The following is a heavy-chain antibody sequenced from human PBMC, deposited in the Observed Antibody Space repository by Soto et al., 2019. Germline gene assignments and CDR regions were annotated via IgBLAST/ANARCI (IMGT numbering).Heavy chain of an antibody. J-gene: IGHJ6*02. CDR1: GGTFSSYA. V-gene: IGHV1-69*13. D-gene: IGHD4-4*01. CDR3: ARDYSNYHDYYYGMDV. Sequence: GASVKVSCKASGGTFSSYAISWVRQAPGQGLEWMGGIIPIFGTANYAQKFQGRVTITADESTSTAYMELSSLRSEDTAVYYCARDYSNYHDYYYGMDVWGQGTTVTVSS. CDR2: IIPIFGTA.